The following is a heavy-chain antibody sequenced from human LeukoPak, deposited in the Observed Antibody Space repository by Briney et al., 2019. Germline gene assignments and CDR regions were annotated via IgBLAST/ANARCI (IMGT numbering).Heavy chain of an antibody. J-gene: IGHJ6*02. CDR1: GYTFTSYY. Sequence: ASVKVSCKASGYTFTSYYMHRVRQAPGQGLEWMGIINPSGGSTSYAQKFQGRVTMTRDTSTSTVYMELSSLRSEDTAVYYCARDNPPNYGMDVWGQGTTVTVSS. CDR2: INPSGGST. V-gene: IGHV1-46*01. CDR3: ARDNPPNYGMDV.